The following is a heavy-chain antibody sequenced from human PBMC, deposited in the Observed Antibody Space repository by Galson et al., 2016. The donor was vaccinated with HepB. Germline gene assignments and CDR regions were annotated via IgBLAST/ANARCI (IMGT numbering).Heavy chain of an antibody. CDR3: ARDLEQILPAALAF. CDR1: GYTFTNFG. CDR2: ISAYNGYT. D-gene: IGHD2-2*01. J-gene: IGHJ4*02. V-gene: IGHV1-18*04. Sequence: SVKVSCKAAGYTFTNFGISWMRQAPGQGLEWMGWISAYNGYTNYAQKVQGRVTMTTDTSTSTAYLELRSLRSDDTAVYYCARDLEQILPAALAFWGQGTLVTVSS.